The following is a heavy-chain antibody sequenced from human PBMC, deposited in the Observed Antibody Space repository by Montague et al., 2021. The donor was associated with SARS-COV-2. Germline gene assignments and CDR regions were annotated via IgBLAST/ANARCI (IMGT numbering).Heavy chain of an antibody. D-gene: IGHD3-22*01. CDR1: GGSISGYY. CDR2: IYYSGST. V-gene: IGHV4-59*12. CDR3: ARGHLSVSMIVVVFTSASYYFDY. J-gene: IGHJ4*02. Sequence: SETLSLTCTVSGGSISGYYWSWVRQPPGKGLEWIGYIYYSGSTKYNPFLESRVTVSVDTSKNQFSLKLTSVTAADTAVYFCARGHLSVSMIVVVFTSASYYFDYWGQGAQVTVSS.